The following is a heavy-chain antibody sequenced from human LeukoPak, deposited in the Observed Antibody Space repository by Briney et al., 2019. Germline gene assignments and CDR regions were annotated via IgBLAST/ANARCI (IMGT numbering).Heavy chain of an antibody. CDR1: GFTFSSYS. CDR2: ISSSSSTI. D-gene: IGHD6-19*01. V-gene: IGHV3-48*01. CDR3: AREAAVADHYYFDY. J-gene: IGHJ4*02. Sequence: GGSLRLSCAASGFTFSSYSMNWVRQAPGKGLEWVSYISSSSSTIYYADSVKGRFTISRDNAKNSLYLRMNSLRAEDTAVYYCAREAAVADHYYFDYWGQGTLVTVSS.